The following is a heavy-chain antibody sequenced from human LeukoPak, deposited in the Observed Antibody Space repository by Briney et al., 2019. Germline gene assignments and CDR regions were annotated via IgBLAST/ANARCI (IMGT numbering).Heavy chain of an antibody. CDR2: INHSGST. CDR3: ARGRGYYGSGMLYGMDV. J-gene: IGHJ6*04. V-gene: IGHV4-34*01. Sequence: SETLSLTCDVYGGSFSGYYWSWIRQPPGKGLEWIGEINHSGSTNYNPSLKSRVTISVDTSKNQFSLKLSSVTAADTAVYYCARGRGYYGSGMLYGMDVWGKGTTVTVSS. D-gene: IGHD3-10*01. CDR1: GGSFSGYY.